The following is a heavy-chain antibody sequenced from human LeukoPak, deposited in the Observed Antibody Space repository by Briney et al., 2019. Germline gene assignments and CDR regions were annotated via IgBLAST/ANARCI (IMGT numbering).Heavy chain of an antibody. V-gene: IGHV3-7*01. D-gene: IGHD6-19*01. CDR2: IEKDGSEK. CDR3: VAGSGWLPDY. J-gene: IGHJ4*02. Sequence: GGSLRLSCAAPGFTFSTYWMNWVRQAPGKGLEWVANIEKDGSEKNYVDSVRGRFTISRDNAKNSLYLQMNSLRAEDTAVYFCVAGSGWLPDYWGQGTLVIVSS. CDR1: GFTFSTYW.